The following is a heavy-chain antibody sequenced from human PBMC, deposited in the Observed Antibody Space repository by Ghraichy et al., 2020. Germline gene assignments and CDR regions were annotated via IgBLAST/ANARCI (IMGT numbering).Heavy chain of an antibody. CDR3: ALRPSATVHY. CDR2: IKSKTDGGTT. V-gene: IGHV3-15*01. CDR1: GFTLSNAW. D-gene: IGHD3-16*01. J-gene: IGHJ4*02. Sequence: GSLKLSCAASGFTLSNAWMSWVRQAPGKGLEWVGRIKSKTDGGTTDYATPVKGRFTISRDDSKNTLSLQMDSLKTEDTGVYYCALRPSATVHYWGQGTLVTVSP.